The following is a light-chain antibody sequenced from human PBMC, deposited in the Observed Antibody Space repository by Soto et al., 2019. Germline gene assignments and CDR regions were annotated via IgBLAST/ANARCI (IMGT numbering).Light chain of an antibody. J-gene: IGKJ5*01. Sequence: EIVMTQSPVTLSVSPGERATLSCRASQSVRSNLAWYQQKPGQAPRLLIYGASSRATGIPDRFSGSGSGTDFTLTISRLEPEDFAVYYCQQRSNWPPSTFGQGTRLEIK. V-gene: IGKV3-11*01. CDR2: GAS. CDR1: QSVRSN. CDR3: QQRSNWPPST.